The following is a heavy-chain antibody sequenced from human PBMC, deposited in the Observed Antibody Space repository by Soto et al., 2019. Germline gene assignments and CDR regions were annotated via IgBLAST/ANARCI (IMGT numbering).Heavy chain of an antibody. D-gene: IGHD2-21*02. CDR1: GFTFSSYG. J-gene: IGHJ4*02. CDR2: ISYDGSNK. V-gene: IGHV3-30*18. CDR3: AKDSGAYCGGDCYSGFDY. Sequence: QVQLVESGGGVVQPGRSLRLSCAASGFTFSSYGMHWVRQAPGKGLEWVAVISYDGSNKYYADSVKGRFTISRDNSKNTLYLQMNSLRAEDTAVYYCAKDSGAYCGGDCYSGFDYWGQGTLVTVSS.